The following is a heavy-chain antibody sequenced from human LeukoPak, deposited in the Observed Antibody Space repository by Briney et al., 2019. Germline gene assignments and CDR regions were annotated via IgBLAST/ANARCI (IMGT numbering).Heavy chain of an antibody. D-gene: IGHD3-16*02. V-gene: IGHV3-23*01. CDR2: LSGPGGTR. CDR1: GFTFSSYS. CDR3: AKAAGSTTLRYFDS. Sequence: GGSLRLSCAASGFTFSSYSMTWVRQAPGNGPEWVSTLSGPGGTRLCADSVKGRFTISRDNSKNTMYLQMDSLRAEDTAVFYYAKAAGSTTLRYFDSWGQGTLVTVSS. J-gene: IGHJ5*01.